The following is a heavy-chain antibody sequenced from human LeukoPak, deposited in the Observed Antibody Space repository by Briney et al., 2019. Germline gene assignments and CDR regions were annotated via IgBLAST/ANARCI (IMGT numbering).Heavy chain of an antibody. V-gene: IGHV1-2*04. CDR2: INPNSGDT. J-gene: IGHJ4*02. D-gene: IGHD6-13*01. CDR3: AGGVHDNSWWDY. CDR1: GYTFTGYY. Sequence: GASVKVSCRASGYTFTGYYIHWVRQAPGQGLEWMGWINPNSGDTKSAQKFQGWATMTRDTSISTAYMELSRLRSDDTAVYYCAGGVHDNSWWDYWGQGTLVTVSS.